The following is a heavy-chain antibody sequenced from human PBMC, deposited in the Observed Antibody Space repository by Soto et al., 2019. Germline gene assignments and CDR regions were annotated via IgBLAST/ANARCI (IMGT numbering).Heavy chain of an antibody. V-gene: IGHV3-30*04. D-gene: IGHD3-22*01. CDR2: LSPNGKNQ. J-gene: IGHJ4*02. CDR1: GFNFIINA. Sequence: GGSLRLSCAAPGFNFIINALHWVRQAPGKGLEWVAVLSPNGKNQYYADSVKGRFTISSDTFTSTLFLQMTSLTPEDTAVYYCASGADFYYETSRYWGPGTLVTVSS. CDR3: ASGADFYYETSRY.